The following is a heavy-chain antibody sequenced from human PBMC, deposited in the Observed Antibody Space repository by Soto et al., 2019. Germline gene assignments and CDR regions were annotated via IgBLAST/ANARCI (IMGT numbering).Heavy chain of an antibody. CDR1: GYIFTGYH. D-gene: IGHD5-12*01. CDR3: ARGRGYSGDDHYYYFDMDV. V-gene: IGHV1-69*13. J-gene: IGHJ6*02. Sequence: GASVKVSCKASGYIFTGYHMHWVRQAPGEGLEWMGGSIPIFGTANYAQKFQGRVTISVDESTSTAYMELSSLRSEDTAVYYCARGRGYSGDDHYYYFDMDVWGQGTTVTVS. CDR2: SIPIFGTA.